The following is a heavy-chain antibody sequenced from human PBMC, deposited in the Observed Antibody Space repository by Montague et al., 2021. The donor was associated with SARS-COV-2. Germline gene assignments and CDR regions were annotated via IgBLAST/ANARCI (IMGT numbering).Heavy chain of an antibody. J-gene: IGHJ3*02. Sequence: SETLSLTCTVSGGSITVSRYDWGWIRQPPGKGLEWIGSVHYTGTTSYNVSLKGRLTISVDTSENQFSLRMTSVTASDTVVYYCARHRANAGSFDIWGHGTLGTV. D-gene: IGHD1-1*01. CDR3: ARHRANAGSFDI. V-gene: IGHV4-39*01. CDR2: VHYTGTT. CDR1: GGSITVSRYD.